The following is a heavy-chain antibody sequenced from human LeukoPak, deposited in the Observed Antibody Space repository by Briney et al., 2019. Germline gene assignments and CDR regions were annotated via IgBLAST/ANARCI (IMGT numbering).Heavy chain of an antibody. V-gene: IGHV3-23*01. J-gene: IGHJ4*02. CDR3: AKDGWNDIPDY. CDR2: ISGSGGST. D-gene: IGHD1-1*01. CDR1: GFTFTSYG. Sequence: GGSLRLSCAASGFTFTSYGMSWVRQAPGKGLEWVSVISGSGGSTNCADSVKGRFTISRDNLKNTLYLQMNSLRAEGTAVYYCAKDGWNDIPDYWGQGTLVTVSS.